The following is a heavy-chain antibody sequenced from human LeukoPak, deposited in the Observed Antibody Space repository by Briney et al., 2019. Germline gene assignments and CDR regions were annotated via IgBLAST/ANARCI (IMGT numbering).Heavy chain of an antibody. J-gene: IGHJ4*02. CDR1: GGSCSGYY. CDR2: INHSGST. Sequence: SETLSLNCAVYGGSCSGYYWSWIRQPPGKGLEWIGEINHSGSTNYNPSLKSRVTISVDTSKNQFSLKLSSVTAADTAVYYCARSYGLFDYWGQGTLVTVSS. D-gene: IGHD1-26*01. CDR3: ARSYGLFDY. V-gene: IGHV4-34*01.